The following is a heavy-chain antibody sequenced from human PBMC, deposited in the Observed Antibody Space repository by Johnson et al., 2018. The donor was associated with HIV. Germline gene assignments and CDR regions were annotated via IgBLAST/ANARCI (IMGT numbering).Heavy chain of an antibody. CDR3: ARGWELLTPAFDI. V-gene: IGHV3-20*04. Sequence: VQLVESGGGVVQPGRSLRLSCAASGFTFDDYGMSWVRQAPGKGLEWVSGINWNGGSTGYADSVKGRFTISRDNAKNSLYLQMGSLRAEDMAVYYCARGWELLTPAFDIWGQGTMVTVSS. CDR2: INWNGGST. J-gene: IGHJ3*02. CDR1: GFTFDDYG. D-gene: IGHD1-26*01.